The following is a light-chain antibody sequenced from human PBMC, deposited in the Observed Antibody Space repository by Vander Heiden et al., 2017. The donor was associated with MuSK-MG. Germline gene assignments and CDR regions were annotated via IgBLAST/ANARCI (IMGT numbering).Light chain of an antibody. J-gene: IGLJ2*01. CDR3: SSYGVTRNVI. CDR1: SSDVGNYNY. CDR2: EVT. Sequence: QSALTQPPSASGSPGQSVTISCAGTSSDVGNYNYVSWYQQHPGKAPKRIIYEVTKRPSGVPDRFSGSKSGNTASLTVSGLQAEDEADDDCSSYGVTRNVIFGGGTKLTVL. V-gene: IGLV2-8*01.